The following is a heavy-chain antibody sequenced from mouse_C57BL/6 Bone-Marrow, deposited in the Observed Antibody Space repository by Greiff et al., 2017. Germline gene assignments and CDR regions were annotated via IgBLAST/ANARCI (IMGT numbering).Heavy chain of an antibody. CDR2: ISDGGSYT. D-gene: IGHD1-1*01. CDR3: ASDYYGSRGNYWYFDV. J-gene: IGHJ1*03. CDR1: GFTFSSYA. Sequence: EVQLVESGGGLVKPGGSLKLSCAASGFTFSSYAMSWVRQTPEKRLEWVATISDGGSYTYYPVNVKGRFTISRDNAKNNLYLQMSHLKSEDTAMYYCASDYYGSRGNYWYFDVWGTGTTVTVSS. V-gene: IGHV5-4*01.